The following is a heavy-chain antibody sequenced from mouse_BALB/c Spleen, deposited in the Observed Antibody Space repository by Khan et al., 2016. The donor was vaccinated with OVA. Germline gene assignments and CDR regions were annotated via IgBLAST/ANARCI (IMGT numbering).Heavy chain of an antibody. Sequence: QVQLQQSGAELARPGASVKLSYKASGYTFTDYYINWVKQRTGQGLEWIGEISPGSGDTYYNEKFKGKATLTADKSSTTAYMQLSSLTSEASAVXCCARRNYFGYTFAYWGQGTLVTVSA. J-gene: IGHJ3*01. D-gene: IGHD1-2*01. CDR3: ARRNYFGYTFAY. CDR1: GYTFTDYY. CDR2: ISPGSGDT. V-gene: IGHV1-77*01.